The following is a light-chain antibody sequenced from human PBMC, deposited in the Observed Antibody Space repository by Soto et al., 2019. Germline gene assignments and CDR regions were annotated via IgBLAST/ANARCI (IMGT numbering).Light chain of an antibody. J-gene: IGKJ5*01. Sequence: DIQLTQSPSFLSASVGDRVTITCRASQGISSHLSWYQQKPGKAPNLLIYAASTLQSGVPSRFSGSGSGTEFTLTISSLQPEDFATYYCQQLNSYPITFGQGTRLEIK. CDR3: QQLNSYPIT. CDR1: QGISSH. CDR2: AAS. V-gene: IGKV1-9*01.